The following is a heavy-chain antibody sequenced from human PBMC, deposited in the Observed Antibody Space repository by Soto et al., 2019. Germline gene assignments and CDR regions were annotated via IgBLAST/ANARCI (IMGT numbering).Heavy chain of an antibody. CDR1: GYSFTSYW. Sequence: PGESLKISCKGSGYSFTSYWIGWVRQMPGKGLEWMGIIYPGDSDTRYSPSFQGQVTISADKSISTVYLQWSSLKASDTAMYYCARQGAGTSHFYYYYYGMDVWGQGTTVTVSS. V-gene: IGHV5-51*01. J-gene: IGHJ6*02. CDR2: IYPGDSDT. D-gene: IGHD6-19*01. CDR3: ARQGAGTSHFYYYYYGMDV.